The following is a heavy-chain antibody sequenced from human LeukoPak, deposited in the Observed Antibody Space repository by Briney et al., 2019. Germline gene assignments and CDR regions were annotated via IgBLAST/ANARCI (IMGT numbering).Heavy chain of an antibody. J-gene: IGHJ4*02. CDR2: ISGSGGST. CDR3: ARGMTYSSSWYFDY. Sequence: GGSLRLSCAASGFTFSSYAMSWVRQAPGKGLEWVSAISGSGGSTYYADSVKGRFTISRDNSKNTLYLQMNSLRAEDTAVYYCARGMTYSSSWYFDYWGQGTLVTVSS. D-gene: IGHD6-13*01. V-gene: IGHV3-23*01. CDR1: GFTFSSYA.